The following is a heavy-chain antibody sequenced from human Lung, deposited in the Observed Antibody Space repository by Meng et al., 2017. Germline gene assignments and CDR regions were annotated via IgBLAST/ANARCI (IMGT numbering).Heavy chain of an antibody. V-gene: IGHV4-34*01. CDR2: INHSGST. CDR1: GGACSNYH. CDR3: ARGPTTMAHDFDY. D-gene: IGHD4-11*01. Sequence: AHPPRWCRGLCPPSQPLSPPRVVSGGACSNYHWSWIRQPPGNGLEWIVEINHSGSTNYNPSLERRATISVDTSQNNLSLKLSSVTAADSAVYYCARGPTTMAHDFDYWGQGTLVTVSS. J-gene: IGHJ4*02.